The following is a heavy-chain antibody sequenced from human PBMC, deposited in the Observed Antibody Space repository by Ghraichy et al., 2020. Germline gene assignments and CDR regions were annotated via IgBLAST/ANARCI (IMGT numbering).Heavy chain of an antibody. CDR2: INPNSGGT. Sequence: ASVKVSCKASGYTFTGYYMHWVRQAPGQGLEWMGWINPNSGGTNYAQTFQGRVTMTRDTSISTAYMELSRLRSDDTAVYYCARDVVVVAAPAFDIWGQGTMVTVSS. D-gene: IGHD2-15*01. J-gene: IGHJ3*02. CDR1: GYTFTGYY. CDR3: ARDVVVVAAPAFDI. V-gene: IGHV1-2*02.